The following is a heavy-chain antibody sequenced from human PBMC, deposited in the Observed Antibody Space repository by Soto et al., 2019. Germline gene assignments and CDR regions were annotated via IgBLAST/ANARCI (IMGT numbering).Heavy chain of an antibody. D-gene: IGHD2-2*01. V-gene: IGHV4-39*02. J-gene: IGHJ4*02. CDR1: GGSISGSTYY. CDR2: IYYSGST. Sequence: QLQLQESGPGLVKPSETLSLTCTVSGGSISGSTYYWGWIRQPPGKGLEWIGGIYYSGSTYYNPSLKGRVTISVDTSKNQFSLKLSSVTAADTAVFYCAREGYCGSPSCYGWGQGTLVTVSS. CDR3: AREGYCGSPSCYG.